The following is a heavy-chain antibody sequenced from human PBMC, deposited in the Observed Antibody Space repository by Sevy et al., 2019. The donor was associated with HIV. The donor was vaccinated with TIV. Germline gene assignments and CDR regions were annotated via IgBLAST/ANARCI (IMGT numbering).Heavy chain of an antibody. V-gene: IGHV3-11*01. CDR1: GFIFSDFY. CDR2: ISSRGSTI. D-gene: IGHD2-2*01. CDR3: ARDHVVVEPLANYGMDV. Sequence: GGSLRLSCAASGFIFSDFYMSWVRQAPGKGLEWISYISSRGSTIYYADSVKGRFTISRDNAKNSLYLQMNSLTAEDTALYYCARDHVVVEPLANYGMDVWGQGTTVTVSS. J-gene: IGHJ6*02.